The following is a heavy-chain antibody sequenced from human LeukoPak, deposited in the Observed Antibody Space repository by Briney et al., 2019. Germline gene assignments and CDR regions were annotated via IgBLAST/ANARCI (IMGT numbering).Heavy chain of an antibody. CDR1: GFTVSSNY. J-gene: IGHJ4*02. CDR2: IYSGGST. V-gene: IGHV3-53*01. CDR3: AREGYSSGWYYFDY. Sequence: GGSLRLSCAASGFTVSSNYMSWVRQAPGKGLEWVSVIYSGGSTYYADSVKGRFTISRDNSKNTLYLQMNSLRAEGTAVYYCAREGYSSGWYYFDYWGQGTLVTVSS. D-gene: IGHD6-19*01.